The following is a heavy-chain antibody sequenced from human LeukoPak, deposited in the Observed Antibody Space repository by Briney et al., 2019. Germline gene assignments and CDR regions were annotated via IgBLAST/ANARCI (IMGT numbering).Heavy chain of an antibody. J-gene: IGHJ4*02. CDR3: ARGDRVWFGELFAGDY. D-gene: IGHD3-10*01. CDR2: INPNSGGT. Sequence: GASVKVSCKASGYTFIGYYMHWVRQAPGQGLEWMGWINPNSGGTNYAQKFQGRVTMTRDTSISTAYMELSRLRSDDTAVYYCARGDRVWFGELFAGDYWGQGTLVTVSS. V-gene: IGHV1-2*02. CDR1: GYTFIGYY.